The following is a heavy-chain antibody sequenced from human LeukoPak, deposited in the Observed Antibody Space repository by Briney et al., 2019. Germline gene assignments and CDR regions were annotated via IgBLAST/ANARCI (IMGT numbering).Heavy chain of an antibody. CDR1: GFTVSSNY. D-gene: IGHD3-3*01. CDR2: IYSGGST. Sequence: GGSLRLSCAASGFTVSSNYMSWVRQAPGKGLEWVSVIYSGGSTYYADSVKGRFTISRDNSKNTLYLQMNSLRAEDTAVYYCATTSYYDFWSGLHYGMEVWGQGTTVTVSS. J-gene: IGHJ6*02. CDR3: ATTSYYDFWSGLHYGMEV. V-gene: IGHV3-66*01.